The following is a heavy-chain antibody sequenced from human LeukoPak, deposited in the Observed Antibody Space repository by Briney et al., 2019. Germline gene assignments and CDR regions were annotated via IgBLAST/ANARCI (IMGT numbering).Heavy chain of an antibody. CDR2: IYSSGST. D-gene: IGHD4/OR15-4a*01. V-gene: IGHV4-39*06. CDR3: AKEGTYTYGASDFDY. J-gene: IGHJ4*02. Sequence: SETLSLTCTVSGVSISSSSYYWGWIRQPPGKGLEWIGSIYSSGSTYYNPSLKSRVTISVDTSKNQFALKLSSVTAADTAVYYCAKEGTYTYGASDFDYWGQGTLVTVSS. CDR1: GVSISSSSYY.